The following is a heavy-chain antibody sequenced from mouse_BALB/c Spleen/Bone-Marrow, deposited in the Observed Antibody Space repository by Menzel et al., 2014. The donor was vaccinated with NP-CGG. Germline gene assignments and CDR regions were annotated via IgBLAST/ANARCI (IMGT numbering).Heavy chain of an antibody. Sequence: EVNLVESGPGLVKPSQSLSLTCIVTGYSITRDYAWNWIRQFPGNKLEWMGYISYSGSTTYNPSLESRISITRDTSKNQFFLQLNSVTTEGTATYYCARSSSYDYDVGFAYWGQGTLVTVSA. CDR1: GYSITRDYA. V-gene: IGHV3-2*02. J-gene: IGHJ3*01. D-gene: IGHD2-4*01. CDR3: ARSSSYDYDVGFAY. CDR2: ISYSGST.